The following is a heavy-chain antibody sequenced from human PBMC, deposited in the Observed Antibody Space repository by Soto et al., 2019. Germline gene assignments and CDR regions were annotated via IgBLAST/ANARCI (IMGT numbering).Heavy chain of an antibody. V-gene: IGHV1-8*01. CDR3: ARARLRFFEWLAYYYYGMDV. J-gene: IGHJ6*02. D-gene: IGHD3-3*01. CDR1: GYTFTSYD. Sequence: QVQLVQSGAEVKKPGASVKVSCKASGYTFTSYDINWVRQATGQWLEWMGWMNANSGNTGYAQKFQGRVTMTRNTSISTAYMELRRLRSENTAVYYCARARLRFFEWLAYYYYGMDVWGQGTTVTVSS. CDR2: MNANSGNT.